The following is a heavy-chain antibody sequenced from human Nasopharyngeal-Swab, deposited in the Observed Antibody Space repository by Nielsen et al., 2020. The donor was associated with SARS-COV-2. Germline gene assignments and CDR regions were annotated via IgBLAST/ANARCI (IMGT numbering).Heavy chain of an antibody. J-gene: IGHJ4*02. Sequence: GESLKISCAVSGFTFRNFWMHWVRQVPGKGLVWVSRVNEDGSRTDYADSVKGRFTISRDNAKNTLYLQMNSLRVEDTALYYCVKHQGSSSDQWGQGTLVTVSS. CDR1: GFTFRNFW. CDR3: VKHQGSSSDQ. CDR2: VNEDGSRT. V-gene: IGHV3-74*01.